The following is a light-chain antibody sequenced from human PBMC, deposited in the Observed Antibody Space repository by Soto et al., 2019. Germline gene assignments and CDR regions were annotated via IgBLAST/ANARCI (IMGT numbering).Light chain of an antibody. Sequence: DIQMTQSPSTLSASVGDRVTITCRASQSISSWLAWYQQKPGKAPKLLIFDASRLESGVPSRFSGSASGTEFTPTISSLQPDDFATYYCQQYDNYPLTFGGGTKVDIK. V-gene: IGKV1-5*01. CDR3: QQYDNYPLT. J-gene: IGKJ4*01. CDR1: QSISSW. CDR2: DAS.